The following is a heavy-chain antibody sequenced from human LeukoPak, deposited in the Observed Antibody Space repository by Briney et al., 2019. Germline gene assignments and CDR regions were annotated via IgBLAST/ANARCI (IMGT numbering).Heavy chain of an antibody. D-gene: IGHD2-2*02. V-gene: IGHV4-31*03. CDR1: GGSISSGGYY. Sequence: SSETLSLTCTVSGGSISSGGYYWSWIRQHPGKGLEWIGYIYYSGSTYYNPSLKSRVTMSVDTSKNQFSLKLSSVTAADAAMYYCARAYCSSTSCYTSSTRYYYYMDVWGKGTTVTVSS. CDR2: IYYSGST. CDR3: ARAYCSSTSCYTSSTRYYYYMDV. J-gene: IGHJ6*03.